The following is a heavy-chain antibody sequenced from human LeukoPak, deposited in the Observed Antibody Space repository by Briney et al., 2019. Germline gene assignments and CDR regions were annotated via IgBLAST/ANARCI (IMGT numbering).Heavy chain of an antibody. CDR2: ISAYNGNT. Sequence: ASVKVSCKASGYTFTSYGISWVRQAPGQGLEWMGWISAYNGNTNYAQKLQGRVTMTTGTSTSTAYMELRSLRSDDTAVYYCARDTIAVAARGYYYGMDVWGQGTTVTVSS. CDR3: ARDTIAVAARGYYYGMDV. CDR1: GYTFTSYG. D-gene: IGHD6-19*01. V-gene: IGHV1-18*01. J-gene: IGHJ6*02.